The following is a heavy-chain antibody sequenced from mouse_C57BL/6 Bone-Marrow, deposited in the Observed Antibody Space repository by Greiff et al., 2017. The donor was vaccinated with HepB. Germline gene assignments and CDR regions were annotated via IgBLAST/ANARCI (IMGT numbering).Heavy chain of an antibody. CDR3: ARRYYGSSGYFDV. D-gene: IGHD1-1*01. V-gene: IGHV1-55*01. J-gene: IGHJ1*03. Sequence: QVQLQQPGAELVKPGASVKMSCKASGYTFTSYWITWVKQRPGQGLEWIGDIYPGSGSTNYNEKFKSKATLTVYTSSSTAYMQLRSLTSEDSAVYYCARRYYGSSGYFDVWGTGTTVTVSS. CDR1: GYTFTSYW. CDR2: IYPGSGST.